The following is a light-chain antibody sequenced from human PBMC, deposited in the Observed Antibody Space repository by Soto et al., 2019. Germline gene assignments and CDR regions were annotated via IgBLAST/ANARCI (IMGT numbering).Light chain of an antibody. CDR1: QSVSGW. Sequence: DIQMTQSPSTLSASVRDTVTVACRASQSVSGWLAWYQQKPGEAPNLLIYKASTLESGVPSRFSGSGSGTEFTLTISSLQPDDFAIYHCQQYNIYPRTFGQGTKVDIK. V-gene: IGKV1-5*03. J-gene: IGKJ1*01. CDR2: KAS. CDR3: QQYNIYPRT.